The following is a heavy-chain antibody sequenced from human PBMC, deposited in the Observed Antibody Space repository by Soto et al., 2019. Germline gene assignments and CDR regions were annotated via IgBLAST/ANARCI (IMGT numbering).Heavy chain of an antibody. CDR2: ISAYNGNT. D-gene: IGHD2-21*02. J-gene: IGHJ6*02. CDR3: ARGGAYCGGDCPLGPYYYGTDV. V-gene: IGHV1-18*01. Sequence: ASVKVSCKASGYTFTSYGISWVRQAPGQGLEWMGWISAYNGNTNYAQKLQGRVTMTTDTSTSTAYMELRSLRSDDTAVYYCARGGAYCGGDCPLGPYYYGTDVWGQGTTVTVSS. CDR1: GYTFTSYG.